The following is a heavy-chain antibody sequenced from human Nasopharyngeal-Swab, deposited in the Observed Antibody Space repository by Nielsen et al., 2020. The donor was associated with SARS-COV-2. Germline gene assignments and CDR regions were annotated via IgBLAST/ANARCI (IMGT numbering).Heavy chain of an antibody. V-gene: IGHV3-9*01. J-gene: IGHJ4*02. CDR2: ISWNSGSI. D-gene: IGHD3-22*01. Sequence: SLKISCAASGFTFDGYAMHWVRQAPGKGLEWVSGISWNSGSIGYADSVKGRFTISRDNAKNSLYLQMNSLRAEDTALYYCASSINYDSSGYYDYWGQGTLVTVSS. CDR1: GFTFDGYA. CDR3: ASSINYDSSGYYDY.